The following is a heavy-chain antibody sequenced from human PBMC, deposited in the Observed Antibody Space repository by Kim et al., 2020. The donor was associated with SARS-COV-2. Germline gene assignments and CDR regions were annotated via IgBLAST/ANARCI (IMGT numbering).Heavy chain of an antibody. Sequence: ATAYAASVKGRFTISRDDSKNTAYLQMNSLKTEDTAVYYCTRLPQGGGSPWGQGTLVTVSS. V-gene: IGHV3-73*01. CDR2: AT. CDR3: TRLPQGGGSP. D-gene: IGHD2-15*01. J-gene: IGHJ5*02.